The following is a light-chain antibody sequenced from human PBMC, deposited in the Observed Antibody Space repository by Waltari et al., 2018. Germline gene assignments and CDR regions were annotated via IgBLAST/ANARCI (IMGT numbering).Light chain of an antibody. J-gene: IGKJ1*01. Sequence: DIVMTQSPNSLAVSLGERATINCKSSQSVLYNSNNKNYLAWYQQKPGQPPKLRIYWASTRESGVHDRFSGSGSGTDFTLSISSLQAEDVAVYYCQQHYISRTFGQGTRVEIK. CDR3: QQHYISRT. CDR2: WAS. CDR1: QSVLYNSNNKNY. V-gene: IGKV4-1*01.